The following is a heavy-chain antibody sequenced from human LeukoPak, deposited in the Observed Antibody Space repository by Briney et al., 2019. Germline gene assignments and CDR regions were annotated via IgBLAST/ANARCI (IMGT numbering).Heavy chain of an antibody. D-gene: IGHD3-22*01. Sequence: GGSLRLSCAASGFTVSSNYMSWVRQAPGKGLEWVSVIYSGGSTYYADSVKGRFTISRDNSKNTLYLQMNSLRAEDTAVYYCARDLYDSDAFDIWGQGTMVTVSS. J-gene: IGHJ3*02. CDR2: IYSGGST. CDR3: ARDLYDSDAFDI. CDR1: GFTVSSNY. V-gene: IGHV3-53*01.